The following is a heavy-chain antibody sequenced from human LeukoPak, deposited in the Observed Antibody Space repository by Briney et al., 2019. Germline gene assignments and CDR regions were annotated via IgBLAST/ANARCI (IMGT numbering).Heavy chain of an antibody. CDR3: ARGNGYNYY. D-gene: IGHD5-24*01. V-gene: IGHV4-59*01. Sequence: SETLSLTCTVSAGSITNYYWSWIRQPPGRGLEWIGYILYSGSTICNPSLQSRVTISVDTSKNQFSLKLSSVTAADTAVYYCARGNGYNYYWGQGTLVTVSS. CDR1: AGSITNYY. CDR2: ILYSGST. J-gene: IGHJ4*02.